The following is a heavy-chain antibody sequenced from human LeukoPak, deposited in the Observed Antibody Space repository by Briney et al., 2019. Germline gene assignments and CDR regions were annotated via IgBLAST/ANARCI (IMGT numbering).Heavy chain of an antibody. J-gene: IGHJ5*02. CDR1: GFPFSSYS. CDR2: ISSSSSTI. CDR3: ARGISSGWTRDWFDP. D-gene: IGHD6-19*01. Sequence: GGPLSLPCAASGFPFSSYSINGVPRPPGRGRGGFSYISSSSSTIYYADSVKGRFTISRDNAKNSLYLQMNSLRAEDRAVYYWARGISSGWTRDWFDPWGQGTLVTVSS. V-gene: IGHV3-48*01.